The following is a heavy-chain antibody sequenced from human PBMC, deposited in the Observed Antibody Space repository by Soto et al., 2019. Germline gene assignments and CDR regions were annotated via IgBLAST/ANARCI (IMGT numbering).Heavy chain of an antibody. D-gene: IGHD4-4*01. Sequence: PGGSLRLSCAASGFTVSSNYMSWVRQAPGKGLGWVSVIYSDTSTFYADSVKGRFTISRDNSKNTLYLQMNSLRVEDTAVYFCARDRRGIDGYSKENYYFDSWGLGTLVTVSS. CDR1: GFTVSSNY. CDR3: ARDRRGIDGYSKENYYFDS. CDR2: IYSDTST. J-gene: IGHJ4*02. V-gene: IGHV3-53*01.